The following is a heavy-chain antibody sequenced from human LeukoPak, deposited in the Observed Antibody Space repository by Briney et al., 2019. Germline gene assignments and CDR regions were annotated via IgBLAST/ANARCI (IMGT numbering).Heavy chain of an antibody. CDR1: GFTFSSYS. J-gene: IGHJ4*02. Sequence: GGSLRLSCAASGFTFSSYSMNWVRQAPGKGLEWVSSISSSSAYIYYADSMKGRFTISRDNAKNSLFLQMNSLRAEDTAVYYCARGGRYDSSGYLHYFDYWGQGTLVTVSS. CDR2: ISSSSAYI. V-gene: IGHV3-21*01. CDR3: ARGGRYDSSGYLHYFDY. D-gene: IGHD3-22*01.